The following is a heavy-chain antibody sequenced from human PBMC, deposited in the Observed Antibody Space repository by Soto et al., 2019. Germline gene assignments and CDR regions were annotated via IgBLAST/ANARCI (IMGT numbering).Heavy chain of an antibody. CDR2: IIPIFGTA. D-gene: IGHD6-19*01. CDR1: GGTFSSYA. CDR3: ARDPMLVAGHHDYYYYGKDD. V-gene: IGHV1-69*13. Sequence: ASVKVSCKASGGTFSSYAISWVRQAPGQGLEWMGGIIPIFGTANYAQKFQGRVTITADESTSTAYMELSSLRSEDMAVYYCARDPMLVAGHHDYYYYGKDDWGQGTLVTVSS. J-gene: IGHJ6*02.